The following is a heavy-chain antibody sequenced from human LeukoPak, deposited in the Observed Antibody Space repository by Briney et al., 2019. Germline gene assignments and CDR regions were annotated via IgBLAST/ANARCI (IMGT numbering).Heavy chain of an antibody. CDR3: ARERWRYYYYMDV. D-gene: IGHD6-13*01. CDR2: INPNSGGT. CDR1: GYTSTGYY. Sequence: ASVKVSCKASGYTSTGYYMHWVRQAPGQGLEWMGWINPNSGGTNYAQKFQGRVTMTRDTSISTAYMELSRLRSDDTAVYYCARERWRYYYYMDVWGKGTTVTVS. J-gene: IGHJ6*03. V-gene: IGHV1-2*02.